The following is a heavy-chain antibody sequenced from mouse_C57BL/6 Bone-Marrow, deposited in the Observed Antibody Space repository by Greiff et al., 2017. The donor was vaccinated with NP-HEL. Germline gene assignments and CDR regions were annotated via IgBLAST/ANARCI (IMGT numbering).Heavy chain of an antibody. V-gene: IGHV14-4*01. CDR2: IDPENGDT. CDR3: TTWEAYGTQFAY. Sequence: EVQLQESGAELVRPGASVKLSCTASGFNIKDDYMHWVKQRPEQGLEWIGWIDPENGDTEYASKFQGKATITADTSSNTAYLQLSSLTSEDTAVYYCTTWEAYGTQFAYWGQGTLVTVSA. J-gene: IGHJ3*01. CDR1: GFNIKDDY. D-gene: IGHD2-1*01.